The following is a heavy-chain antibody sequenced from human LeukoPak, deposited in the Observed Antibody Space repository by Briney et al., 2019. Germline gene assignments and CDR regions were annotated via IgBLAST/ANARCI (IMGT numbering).Heavy chain of an antibody. CDR2: ISGSGGST. Sequence: GGSLRLSCAAPGFTFSSYAMSWVCQAPGKGLEWVSVISGSGGSTYYADSVKGRFTISRDNSKNTLYLQMNSLRAEDTAVYYCATLAPELDYWGQGTLVTVSS. CDR3: ATLAPELDY. J-gene: IGHJ4*02. D-gene: IGHD1-26*01. CDR1: GFTFSSYA. V-gene: IGHV3-23*01.